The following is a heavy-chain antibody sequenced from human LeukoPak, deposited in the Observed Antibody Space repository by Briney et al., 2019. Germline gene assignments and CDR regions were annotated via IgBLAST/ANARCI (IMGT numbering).Heavy chain of an antibody. CDR2: ISDSGART. D-gene: IGHD6-25*01. Sequence: GGSLRLSCAASGFTFSSYGMTWVRQAPGKGLEWVSTISDSGARTNYADSAKGRFTISRDNSMNTLYLQMNRLRADDTAVYYCASDYFLDYWGQGTLVTVSS. CDR3: ASDYFLDY. V-gene: IGHV3-23*01. CDR1: GFTFSSYG. J-gene: IGHJ4*02.